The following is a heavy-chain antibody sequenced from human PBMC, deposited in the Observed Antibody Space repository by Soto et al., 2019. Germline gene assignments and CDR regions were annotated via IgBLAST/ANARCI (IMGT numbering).Heavy chain of an antibody. CDR3: ARGGRRAPVMDV. CDR2: IYYSGST. Sequence: QVQLQESGPGLVKPSQTLSLTCTVSGGSISSGGYYWSWIRQHPGKGLEWIGYIYYSGSTYYNPSPQRRVTISVDTSKYQFSLKLSSVTAADTAVYYCARGGRRAPVMDVWGQGTTVTVSS. V-gene: IGHV4-31*03. J-gene: IGHJ6*02. CDR1: GGSISSGGYY.